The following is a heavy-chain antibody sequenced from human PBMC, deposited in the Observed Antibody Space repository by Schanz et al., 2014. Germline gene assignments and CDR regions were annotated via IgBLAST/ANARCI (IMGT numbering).Heavy chain of an antibody. CDR2: IYPSDSRT. CDR3: TRGGSTFFMAVEH. J-gene: IGHJ5*02. CDR1: GYTFSTYY. D-gene: IGHD6-13*01. V-gene: IGHV1-46*03. Sequence: QVQLVQSGAEVKKPGASVKLSCKASGYTFSTYYIHWVRQAPGQGLEWMGIIYPSDSRTSYAQKLQDRLTLTREVSTRTLYMELSSLRSEDTAIYYCTRGGSTFFMAVEHWGQGTLVTVSS.